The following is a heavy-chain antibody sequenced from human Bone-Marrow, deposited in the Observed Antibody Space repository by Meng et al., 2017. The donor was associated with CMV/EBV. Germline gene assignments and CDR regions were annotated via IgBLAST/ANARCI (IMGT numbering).Heavy chain of an antibody. J-gene: IGHJ6*02. Sequence: GESLKISCAASGFTFSSYAMSWVRQAPGKGLEWVSAISGSGGSTYYADSVKGRFTISRDNSKNTLYLQMNSLRAEDTAVYYCARRISRRYGMDVWGQGNTVTFSS. CDR2: ISGSGGST. CDR3: ARRISRRYGMDV. V-gene: IGHV3-23*01. CDR1: GFTFSSYA. D-gene: IGHD2-21*01.